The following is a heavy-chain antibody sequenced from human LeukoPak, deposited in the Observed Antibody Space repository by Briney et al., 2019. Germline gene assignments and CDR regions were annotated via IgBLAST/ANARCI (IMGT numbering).Heavy chain of an antibody. CDR1: GFTFSSYE. CDR3: ARTGGSYPYYFEY. V-gene: IGHV3-48*03. D-gene: IGHD1-26*01. J-gene: IGHJ4*02. Sequence: GSLRLFCAASGFTFSSYEMNWVRQARGKGLEWVSYISSSGSTIYYADSVKGRFTISRDNAKNSLYLQVNSLRAEDTAVYYCARTGGSYPYYFEYWGQGPLVTVSS. CDR2: ISSSGSTI.